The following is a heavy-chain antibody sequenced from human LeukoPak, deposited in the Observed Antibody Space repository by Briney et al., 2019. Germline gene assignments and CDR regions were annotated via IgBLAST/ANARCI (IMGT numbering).Heavy chain of an antibody. CDR2: IKEDGSEK. Sequence: GGSLRLSCTASGLTFSSYWMAWVRRAPGKGLEWLANIKEDGSEKYYLDSMKGRFTISRDNAKKSLVLQMNSLRVEDTAVYYCASLNYGQVWGSPHYYFDYWGQGTLVTVSS. J-gene: IGHJ4*02. V-gene: IGHV3-7*01. CDR1: GLTFSSYW. D-gene: IGHD3-16*01. CDR3: ASLNYGQVWGSPHYYFDY.